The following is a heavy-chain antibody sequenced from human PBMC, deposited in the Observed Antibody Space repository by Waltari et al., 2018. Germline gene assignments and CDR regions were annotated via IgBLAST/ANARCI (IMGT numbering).Heavy chain of an antibody. V-gene: IGHV3-53*01. CDR1: GFTVRTYA. Sequence: EVQLVESGGDLIQPGGSLGLPCEVCGFTVRTYAMSWVRQAQGKGLEWFSAIYSGGSSLYLDSVKGRFIMSRDNSKNTVYLQMDNVRAEDTAIYYCTTRLPRNYWGLGTMVTVSS. CDR2: IYSGGSS. J-gene: IGHJ4*02. D-gene: IGHD2-15*01. CDR3: TTRLPRNY.